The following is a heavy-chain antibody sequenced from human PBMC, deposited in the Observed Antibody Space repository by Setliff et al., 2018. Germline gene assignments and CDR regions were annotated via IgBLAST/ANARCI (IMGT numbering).Heavy chain of an antibody. J-gene: IGHJ6*03. Sequence: SETLSLTCTVSGGSITTGGYYWSWSRQHPGEGLEWIGYIYHSGTTYYNPSLESRVRLSVDTSNSQFSLKLSSVTAADRAIYFCARYSSPYYYMDVWGTGIAVTVSS. CDR1: GGSITTGGYY. CDR3: ARYSSPYYYMDV. CDR2: IYHSGTT. V-gene: IGHV4-31*03. D-gene: IGHD5-18*01.